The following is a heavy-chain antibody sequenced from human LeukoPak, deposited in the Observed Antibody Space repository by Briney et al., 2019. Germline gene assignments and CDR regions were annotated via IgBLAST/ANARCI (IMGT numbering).Heavy chain of an antibody. Sequence: SVKVSCKASGGTFSSYAISWVRQAPGQGLEWMGRIIPILGIANYAQKFQGRVTITMDKSTSTAYMELSSLRSEDTAVYYCARSGIAARHFDYWGQGTLVTVSS. CDR2: IIPILGIA. CDR3: ARSGIAARHFDY. D-gene: IGHD6-6*01. CDR1: GGTFSSYA. V-gene: IGHV1-69*04. J-gene: IGHJ4*02.